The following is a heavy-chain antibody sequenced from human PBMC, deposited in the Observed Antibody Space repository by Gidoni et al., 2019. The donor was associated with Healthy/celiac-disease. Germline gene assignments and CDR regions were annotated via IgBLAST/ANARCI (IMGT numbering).Heavy chain of an antibody. CDR2: IRSKANSYAK. V-gene: IGHV3-73*02. CDR3: TRKGGLGLFDY. CDR1: GFPFSGSA. D-gene: IGHD3-16*01. J-gene: IGHJ4*02. Sequence: EVQLVESGGGLVQPGGSLKLSCAASGFPFSGSAMHWVRQASGKVLEWDGRIRSKANSYAKAYAASVKGRVTISRDDSKNTAYLQMNSLKTEDTAVYYCTRKGGLGLFDYWGQGTLVTVSS.